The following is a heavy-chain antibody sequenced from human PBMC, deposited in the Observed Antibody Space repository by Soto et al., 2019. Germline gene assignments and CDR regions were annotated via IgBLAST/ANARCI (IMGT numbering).Heavy chain of an antibody. D-gene: IGHD1-26*01. J-gene: IGHJ6*02. CDR3: AKVGPSSYYGMDV. Sequence: GGSLRLSCAASGLDFSSEVMCWVRQAPGKGLEWVSSISGSGRTIYHADSMRGRFAISRDNSKNSLYLRLNNLRVDDTAVYYCAKVGPSSYYGMDVWGQGTTVTVSS. CDR1: GLDFSSEV. V-gene: IGHV3-23*01. CDR2: ISGSGRTI.